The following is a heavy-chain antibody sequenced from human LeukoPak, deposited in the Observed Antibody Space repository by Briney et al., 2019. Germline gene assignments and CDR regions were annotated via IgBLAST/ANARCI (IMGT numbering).Heavy chain of an antibody. CDR2: ISYDGSNK. CDR1: GFTFSSYA. Sequence: GRSLRLSCAASGFTFSSYAMHWVRQAPGKGLEWVAVISYDGSNKYYADSVKGRFTISRDNSKNTLYLQMNSLRAEDTAVYYCAKDDTVVVTAIPNWFDPWGQGTLVTVSS. J-gene: IGHJ5*02. D-gene: IGHD2-21*02. V-gene: IGHV3-30*04. CDR3: AKDDTVVVTAIPNWFDP.